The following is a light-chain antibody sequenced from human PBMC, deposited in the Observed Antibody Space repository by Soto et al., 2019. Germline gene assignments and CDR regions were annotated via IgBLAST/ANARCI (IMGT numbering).Light chain of an antibody. Sequence: QSVLTQPPSASGTPGQRVTISCSGSSSNIGRNTVNWYQQLPGTAPKLLIYSSNQRPSGVPDRFSGSKSGTSASLAISGLQSEDEADYYCAAWDASLNGPWVFGGGTKLTVI. CDR3: AAWDASLNGPWV. V-gene: IGLV1-44*01. CDR2: SSN. J-gene: IGLJ3*02. CDR1: SSNIGRNT.